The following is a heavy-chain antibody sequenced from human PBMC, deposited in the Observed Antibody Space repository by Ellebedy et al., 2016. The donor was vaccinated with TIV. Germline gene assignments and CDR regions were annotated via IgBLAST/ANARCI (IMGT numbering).Heavy chain of an antibody. D-gene: IGHD6-13*01. CDR1: GYSFTSYW. V-gene: IGHV5-51*01. J-gene: IGHJ4*02. CDR3: AREEESGSSWFAY. CDR2: IYPGDSDT. Sequence: GESLKISCKTSGYSFTSYWIGWVRQMPGKGLEWMAIIYPGDSDTRYSPSFQGQVTISADKSISTAYLQWSSLKASDTAIYYCAREEESGSSWFAYWGRGTLVTVSS.